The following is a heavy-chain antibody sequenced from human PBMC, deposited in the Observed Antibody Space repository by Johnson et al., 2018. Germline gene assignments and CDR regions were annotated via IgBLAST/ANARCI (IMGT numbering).Heavy chain of an antibody. CDR3: ARSPKGGGVFFDY. D-gene: IGHD3-16*01. CDR2: MNPDTGDT. J-gene: IGHJ4*02. CDR1: GYTFTSYD. Sequence: QVQLVESGAEVKKXGASVKVSCNASGYTFTSYDINWVRQAPGQGPEWMGWMNPDTGDTGYVQKFQGRVTMTRETYISTAYIELTNLRSDDTAVYYCARSPKGGGVFFDYWGQGTLVTASS. V-gene: IGHV1-8*01.